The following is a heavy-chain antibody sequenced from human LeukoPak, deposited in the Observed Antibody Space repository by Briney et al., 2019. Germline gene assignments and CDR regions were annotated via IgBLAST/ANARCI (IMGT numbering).Heavy chain of an antibody. J-gene: IGHJ4*02. CDR2: LSSDGITQ. D-gene: IGHD3-22*01. CDR1: GFSLTSYA. V-gene: IGHV3-30*04. CDR3: ARGAPRVVAFDH. Sequence: GGSLRLSCVASGFSLTSYAMHWVRQAPGKGLEWVTILSSDGITQNYADSVRGRFTISRDDSKKTLYLQMSSLRREDTAIYYCARGAPRVVAFDHWGQGALVTVSS.